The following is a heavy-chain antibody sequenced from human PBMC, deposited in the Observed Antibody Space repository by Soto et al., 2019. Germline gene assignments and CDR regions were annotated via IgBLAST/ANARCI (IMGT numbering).Heavy chain of an antibody. CDR3: ARGDILTGYYEDYYYYGMDV. CDR2: INPNSGGT. Sequence: ASVKVSCKASGYTFTGYYMHWVRQAPGQGLEWMGWINPNSGGTNYAQKFQGWVTMTRDTSISTAYMELSRLRSDDTAVYYCARGDILTGYYEDYYYYGMDVWGQGTTVTVS. CDR1: GYTFTGYY. V-gene: IGHV1-2*04. D-gene: IGHD3-9*01. J-gene: IGHJ6*02.